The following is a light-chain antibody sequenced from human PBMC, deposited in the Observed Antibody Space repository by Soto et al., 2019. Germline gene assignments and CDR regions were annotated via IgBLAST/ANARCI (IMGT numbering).Light chain of an antibody. V-gene: IGKV3-11*01. J-gene: IGKJ4*01. CDR3: QQHNNCPPLT. CDR2: DAS. Sequence: EIVLTQSPATLSLSPGERATLSCRASQSVSSYLAWYQQKPGQAPRLLIYDASNRTTGIPARFSGSGSGTDFTLPISSLLPEECLVYYYQQHNNCPPLTFGEGTKVEIK. CDR1: QSVSSY.